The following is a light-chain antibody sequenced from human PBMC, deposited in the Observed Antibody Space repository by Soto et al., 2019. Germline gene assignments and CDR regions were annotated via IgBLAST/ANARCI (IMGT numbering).Light chain of an antibody. CDR1: QSVSSN. V-gene: IGKV3D-15*01. CDR2: GAS. CDR3: QQYNNWPFT. Sequence: EIVMTQSPATLSVSPGERATLSCRASQSVSSNLAWYQQKPGQVPRLIIYGASTRATGIPARFSGSGSGTEFTLTISSLQSEDFAVYYCQQYNNWPFTFGPGTKVDIK. J-gene: IGKJ3*01.